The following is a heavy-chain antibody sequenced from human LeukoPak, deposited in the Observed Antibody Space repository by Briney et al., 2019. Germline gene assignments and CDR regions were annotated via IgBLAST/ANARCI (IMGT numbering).Heavy chain of an antibody. D-gene: IGHD5-18*01. V-gene: IGHV3-21*01. Sequence: GGSLRLSCAASGFTFSSYSMNWVRQAPGKGLEWVSSIGSSSSYIYYADSVEGRFTISRDNAKNSLHLQMNSLRAEDTAVYYCAASTKHTAMVDYWGQGTLVTVSS. CDR2: IGSSSSYI. CDR3: AASTKHTAMVDY. J-gene: IGHJ4*02. CDR1: GFTFSSYS.